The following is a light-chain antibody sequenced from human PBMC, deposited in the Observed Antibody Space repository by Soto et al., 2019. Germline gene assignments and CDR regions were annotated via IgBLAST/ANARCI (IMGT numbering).Light chain of an antibody. CDR3: SSYRSSSTRV. Sequence: QSVLTQPPSLSGFPGQSVTISCTGTSSDVGSYNRVSWYQQPPGTAPKLMIYEVSNRPSGVPDRFSGPKSGNTASLTISGLQAEDEADYYCSSYRSSSTRVFGTGTKVTVL. CDR2: EVS. J-gene: IGLJ1*01. CDR1: SSDVGSYNR. V-gene: IGLV2-18*02.